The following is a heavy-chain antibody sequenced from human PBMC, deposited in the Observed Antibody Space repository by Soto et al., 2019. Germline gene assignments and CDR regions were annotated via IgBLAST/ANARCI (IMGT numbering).Heavy chain of an antibody. V-gene: IGHV3-30-3*01. J-gene: IGHJ4*02. CDR3: ARVLGGMATVPFDY. CDR2: ISYEGSNK. CDR1: GFTFSSYA. D-gene: IGHD4-4*01. Sequence: GGSLRLSCAASGFTFSSYAMHWVRQAPGTGLEWVAVISYEGSNKYYADSVKGRFTISRDNSKNTLYLQMNSLRTEDTAVYYCARVLGGMATVPFDYWGQGALVTVSS.